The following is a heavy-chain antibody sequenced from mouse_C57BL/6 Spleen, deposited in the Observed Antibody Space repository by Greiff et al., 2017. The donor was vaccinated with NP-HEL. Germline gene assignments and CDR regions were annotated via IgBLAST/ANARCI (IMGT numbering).Heavy chain of an antibody. V-gene: IGHV1-55*01. D-gene: IGHD2-4*01. CDR3: ARFDYDGSYYAMDY. CDR2: IYPGSGST. Sequence: QVQLQQPGAELVKPGASVKMSCKASGYTFTSYWITWVKQGPGQGLEWIGDIYPGSGSTNYNEKFKSKATLTVDTSSSTAYMQLSSLTSEDSAVYYCARFDYDGSYYAMDYWGQGTSVTVSS. CDR1: GYTFTSYW. J-gene: IGHJ4*01.